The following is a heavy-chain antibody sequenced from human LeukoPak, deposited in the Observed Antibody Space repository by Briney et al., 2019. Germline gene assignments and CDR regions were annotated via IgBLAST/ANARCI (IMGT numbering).Heavy chain of an antibody. Sequence: SETLSLTCAVSGGSISSSNWWSWVRQPPGKGLEWIGEIYHSGSTNYNPSLKSRVTISVDTSKNQFSLKLSSVTAADTAVYYCARERGLWFGDPPLDYYYMDVWGKGTTVTISS. V-gene: IGHV4-4*02. J-gene: IGHJ6*03. CDR3: ARERGLWFGDPPLDYYYMDV. CDR1: GGSISSSNW. CDR2: IYHSGST. D-gene: IGHD3-10*01.